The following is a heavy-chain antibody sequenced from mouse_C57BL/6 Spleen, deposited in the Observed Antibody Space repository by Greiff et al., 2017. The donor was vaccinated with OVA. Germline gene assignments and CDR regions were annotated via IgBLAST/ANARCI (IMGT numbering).Heavy chain of an antibody. J-gene: IGHJ4*01. CDR2: IYPGSGST. Sequence: QVQLQQPGAELVKPGASVKMSCKASGYTFTSYWITWVKQRPGQGLEWIGDIYPGSGSTNYNEKFKSKATLTVDTSSSTAYMQLSSLTSEDAAVYYGASLYDYYCGYAMDYWGQGTSVTVSS. V-gene: IGHV1-55*01. CDR3: ASLYDYYCGYAMDY. CDR1: GYTFTSYW. D-gene: IGHD2-4*01.